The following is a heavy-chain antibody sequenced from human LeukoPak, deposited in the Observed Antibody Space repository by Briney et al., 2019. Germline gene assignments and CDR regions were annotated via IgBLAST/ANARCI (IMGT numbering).Heavy chain of an antibody. CDR1: GFTFSSYS. CDR3: ARAGRDGYTEAFDI. V-gene: IGHV3-21*01. J-gene: IGHJ3*02. D-gene: IGHD5-24*01. Sequence: GGSLRLSCAASGFTFSSYSMNWVRQAPGKGLEWVSSISSSSSYIYYADSVKGRFTISRDNAKNSLYLQMNSLRAEDTAVYYCARAGRDGYTEAFDIWGQGTMVTVSS. CDR2: ISSSSSYI.